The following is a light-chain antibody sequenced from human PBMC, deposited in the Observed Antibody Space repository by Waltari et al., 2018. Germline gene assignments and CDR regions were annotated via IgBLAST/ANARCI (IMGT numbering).Light chain of an antibody. CDR3: QLWDISTYHQL. CDR2: GDN. V-gene: IGLV3-21*02. CDR1: NIGTES. J-gene: IGLJ3*02. Sequence: SQDLTQQPSVSVSPGQTATITCGRDNIGTESVNWYQQKPPQAPVLVIYGDNLRPSIIPARCSGSNSRNTATLTISGVEAGDDADYYCQLWDISTYHQLFGGGTRLTVL.